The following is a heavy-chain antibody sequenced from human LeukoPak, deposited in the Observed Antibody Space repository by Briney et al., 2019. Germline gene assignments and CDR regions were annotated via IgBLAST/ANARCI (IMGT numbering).Heavy chain of an antibody. CDR2: ISSSSSYI. D-gene: IGHD6-19*01. V-gene: IGHV3-21*01. Sequence: GGSLRLSCAAPGFTFSSYSMNWVRQAPGKGLEWVSSISSSSSYIYYADSVKGRFTISRDNAKNSLYLQMNSLRAEDTAVYYCARRAPPRYSSGWSDYWGQGTLVTVSS. J-gene: IGHJ4*02. CDR1: GFTFSSYS. CDR3: ARRAPPRYSSGWSDY.